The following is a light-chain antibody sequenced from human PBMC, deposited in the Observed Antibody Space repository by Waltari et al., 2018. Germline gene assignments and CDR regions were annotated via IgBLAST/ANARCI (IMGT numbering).Light chain of an antibody. V-gene: IGLV3-25*03. CDR1: ALPILF. Sequence: YQLPQPPSVSLPPAQKARITCSGHALPILFTYSYQQKPGQAPVLVIYQGTERPSGIPERFSGSSSGTTVTLTISGVRTEDEADYYCQSSDSSGGSYVFGTGTKVTVL. CDR3: QSSDSSGGSYV. CDR2: QGT. J-gene: IGLJ1*01.